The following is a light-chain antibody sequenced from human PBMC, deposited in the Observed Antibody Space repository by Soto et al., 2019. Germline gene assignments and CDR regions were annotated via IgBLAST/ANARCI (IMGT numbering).Light chain of an antibody. J-gene: IGKJ1*01. V-gene: IGKV3-20*01. Sequence: EMVLTQSPGTLSLSPGERTTLFCRSSQSVSNTYLAWYQQEPGQAPRLLLYGASSRATGIPDRFSGSGSGTDFTLTISRLEPEDFAVYYCQQYGSSPPVTFGQGTKVDI. CDR3: QQYGSSPPVT. CDR2: GAS. CDR1: QSVSNTY.